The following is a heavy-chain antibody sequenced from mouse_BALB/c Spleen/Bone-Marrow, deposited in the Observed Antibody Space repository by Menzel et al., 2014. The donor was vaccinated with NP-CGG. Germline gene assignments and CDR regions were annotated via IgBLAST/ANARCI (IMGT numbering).Heavy chain of an antibody. D-gene: IGHD1-2*01. Sequence: EVMLVESGPDLVKPSQSLSLTCTVTGYSITSGYGWHWIRQFPGNQLEWMGYIHYSGSTNYNPSLKSRISITRDTSKNQFFLQWNSVTTEDTATYYCAREARTTARFAYWGQETLVTVSA. V-gene: IGHV3-1*02. J-gene: IGHJ3*01. CDR1: GYSITSGYG. CDR2: IHYSGST. CDR3: AREARTTARFAY.